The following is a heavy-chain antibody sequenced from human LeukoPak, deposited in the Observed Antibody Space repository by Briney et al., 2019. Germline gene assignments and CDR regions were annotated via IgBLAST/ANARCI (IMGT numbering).Heavy chain of an antibody. D-gene: IGHD3-22*01. CDR1: GYTFTSYY. V-gene: IGHV1-46*01. CDR3: AGATYYYDSSGSDAFDI. Sequence: GASVKVSCKASGYTFTSYYMHWVRQAPGQGLEWMGIINPSGGSTSYAQKFQGRVTMTRDTSTSTVYMELSSLRSEDTAVYYCAGATYYYDSSGSDAFDIWGQGTMVTVSS. J-gene: IGHJ3*02. CDR2: INPSGGST.